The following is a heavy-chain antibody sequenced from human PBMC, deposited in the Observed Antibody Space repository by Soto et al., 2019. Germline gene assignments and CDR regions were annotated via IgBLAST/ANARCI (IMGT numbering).Heavy chain of an antibody. Sequence: GGSLRLSCVASGLPSTGFEMNWVRQAPGKGLEWVSYISASGDTVYYADSVKGRFTISRDNAKNSLYLQMNSLRAEDTAVYYCARDREGVGAGLFWGQGTMVTVSS. CDR2: ISASGDTV. CDR3: ARDREGVGAGLF. V-gene: IGHV3-48*03. D-gene: IGHD1-26*01. CDR1: GLPSTGFE. J-gene: IGHJ3*01.